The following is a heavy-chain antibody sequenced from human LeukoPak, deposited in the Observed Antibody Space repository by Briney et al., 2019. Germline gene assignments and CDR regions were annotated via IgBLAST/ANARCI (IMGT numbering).Heavy chain of an antibody. J-gene: IGHJ4*02. D-gene: IGHD6-13*01. CDR1: GYTFTGYY. CDR3: ARDSAAAGTGGDFDY. V-gene: IGHV1-2*02. CDR2: INPNSGGT. Sequence: GGSVKVSCKASGYTFTGYYMHWVRQAPGQGLEWMGWINPNSGGTNYAQKFQGRVTMTRDTSISTAYMELSRLRSDDTAVYYCARDSAAAGTGGDFDYWGQGTLVTVSS.